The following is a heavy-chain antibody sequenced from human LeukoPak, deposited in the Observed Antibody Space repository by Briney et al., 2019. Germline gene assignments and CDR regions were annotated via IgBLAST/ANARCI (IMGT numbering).Heavy chain of an antibody. CDR2: IDSDGNSI. CDR3: SRRGPGYGMDV. V-gene: IGHV3-74*01. Sequence: GGSLRLSCAASGFTFSNYWMHWVRQAPGKGQVWVSRIDSDGNSIRYTDSVKGRFTISRDNAKNTLYLQMNSLRAEDTAVYYCSRRGPGYGMDVWGQGTTVTVSS. CDR1: GFTFSNYW. J-gene: IGHJ6*02. D-gene: IGHD3-10*01.